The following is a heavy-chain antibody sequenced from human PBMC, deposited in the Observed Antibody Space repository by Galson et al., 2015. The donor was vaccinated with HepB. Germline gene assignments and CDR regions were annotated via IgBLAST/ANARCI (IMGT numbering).Heavy chain of an antibody. J-gene: IGHJ3*02. CDR3: ARDGPTVHAFDI. CDR2: TRNKANSYTT. Sequence: SLRLSCAASGFTFSDHYMDWVRQAPGKGLEWVGRTRNKANSYTTEYAASVKGRFTISRDDSKNSLYLQMNSLKTEDTAVYYCARDGPTVHAFDIWGQGTMVTVSS. CDR1: GFTFSDHY. V-gene: IGHV3-72*01. D-gene: IGHD4-17*01.